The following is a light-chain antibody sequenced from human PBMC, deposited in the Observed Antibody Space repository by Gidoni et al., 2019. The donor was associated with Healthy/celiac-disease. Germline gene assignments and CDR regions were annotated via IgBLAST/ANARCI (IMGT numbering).Light chain of an antibody. CDR3: SSYTSSSTFYV. CDR1: SSDVGGYNY. V-gene: IGLV2-14*01. J-gene: IGLJ1*01. CDR2: EVS. Sequence: QSALTQPASVSGSPGQSITISCTGTSSDVGGYNYVSCYQQHPGKAPKLMIYEVSNRPSGVSNRCSGSKSGNTASLTIAGLQAEDEADYYCSSYTSSSTFYVFGTGTKVTVL.